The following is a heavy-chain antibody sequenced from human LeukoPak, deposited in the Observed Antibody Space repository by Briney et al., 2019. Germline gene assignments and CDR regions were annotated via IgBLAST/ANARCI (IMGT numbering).Heavy chain of an antibody. CDR3: AKAPVTTCSGAYCYPFDY. J-gene: IGHJ4*02. CDR1: GFTFSTFA. D-gene: IGHD2-15*01. V-gene: IGHV3-23*01. CDR2: ISPSGGEI. Sequence: GGSLRLSCEASGFTFSTFAMIWVRQPPGKGLEWVSSISPSGGEIHYADSVRGRFTISRDNSKSTLSLQMNSLRAEDTAIYYCAKAPVTTCSGAYCYPFDYWSQGTLVTVPS.